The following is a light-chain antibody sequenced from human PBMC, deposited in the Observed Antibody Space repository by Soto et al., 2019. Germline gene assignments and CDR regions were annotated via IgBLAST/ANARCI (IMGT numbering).Light chain of an antibody. CDR3: QQTYSTPRT. Sequence: DIQMTQSPSSLSASVRDRVTITCRTSQRINSCLNWYQQKPGKAPKLLIYAASSLQSGVPSRFSGSGSGTDFTLTISSLQPEDFATYHCQQTYSTPRTFGGGTKVDIK. J-gene: IGKJ4*01. V-gene: IGKV1-39*01. CDR2: AAS. CDR1: QRINSC.